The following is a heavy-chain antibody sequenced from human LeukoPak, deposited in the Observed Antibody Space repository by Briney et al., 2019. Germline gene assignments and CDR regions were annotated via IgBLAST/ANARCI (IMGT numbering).Heavy chain of an antibody. D-gene: IGHD2-2*01. CDR2: ISSSGSTI. CDR3: AREPIVVVPATPGEFDY. V-gene: IGHV3-48*03. CDR1: GFTFSSYE. Sequence: GGSLRLSCAASGFTFSSYEMNWVRQAPGKGLEWVSYISSSGSTIYYADSVKGRFTISRDNAKNSLYLQMNRLRAEDTAVYYCAREPIVVVPATPGEFDYWGQGTLVTVSS. J-gene: IGHJ4*02.